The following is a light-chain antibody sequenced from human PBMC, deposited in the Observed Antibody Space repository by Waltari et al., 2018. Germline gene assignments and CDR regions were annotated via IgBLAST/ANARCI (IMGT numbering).Light chain of an antibody. CDR2: GAS. CDR1: QSVSSN. J-gene: IGKJ2*01. CDR3: QQYNNWPPDT. V-gene: IGKV3-15*01. Sequence: EIVMTQSPATLSVSPGESATLPCRASQSVSSNLHWYQQKPGQAPRLLIYGASTRATGIPARFSGSGSGTEFTLTISSLQSEDFAVYYCQQYNNWPPDTFGQGTKLEIK.